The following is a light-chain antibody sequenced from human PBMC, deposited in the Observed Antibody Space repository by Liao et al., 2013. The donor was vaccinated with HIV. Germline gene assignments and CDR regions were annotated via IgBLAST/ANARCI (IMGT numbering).Light chain of an antibody. CDR1: NIGSKS. CDR3: LVWDSNSDHPYV. CDR2: YDS. J-gene: IGLJ1*01. V-gene: IGLV3-21*01. Sequence: SYVLTQPPSVSVAPRKTASITCGGKNIGSKSVHWYQQKPGQAPVLVIYYDSDRPSGIPERFSGSNFRNTATLTISRVEAGDEADYYCLVWDSNSDHPYVFGTGTKVTVL.